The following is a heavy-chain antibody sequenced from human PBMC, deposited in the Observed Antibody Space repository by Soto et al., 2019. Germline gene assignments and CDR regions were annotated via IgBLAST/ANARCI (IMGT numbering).Heavy chain of an antibody. Sequence: GGSLRLSCAASGFTFSSYAMSWVRQAPGKGLEWVSAISGSGGSTYYADSVKGRFTISRDNSKNTLYLQMNSLRAEDTAVYYWAKGGYVNIVATTNFHYGGQGPLVTVPS. J-gene: IGHJ4*02. CDR3: AKGGYVNIVATTNFHY. V-gene: IGHV3-23*01. D-gene: IGHD5-12*01. CDR1: GFTFSSYA. CDR2: ISGSGGST.